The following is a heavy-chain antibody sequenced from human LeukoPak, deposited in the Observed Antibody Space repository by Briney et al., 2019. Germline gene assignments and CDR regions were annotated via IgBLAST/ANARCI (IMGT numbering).Heavy chain of an antibody. V-gene: IGHV1-8*01. CDR3: ARSPLYDFWSGYYSEGVDY. J-gene: IGHJ4*02. Sequence: GASVKVSCKASGYTSTSYDINWVRQATGQGLEWMGWMNPNSGNTGYAQKFQGRVTMTRNTSISTAYMELSSLRSEDTAVYYCARSPLYDFWSGYYSEGVDYWGQGTLVTVSS. CDR1: GYTSTSYD. CDR2: MNPNSGNT. D-gene: IGHD3-3*01.